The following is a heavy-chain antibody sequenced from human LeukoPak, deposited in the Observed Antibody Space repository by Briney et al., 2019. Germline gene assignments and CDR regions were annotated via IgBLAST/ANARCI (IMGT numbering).Heavy chain of an antibody. CDR1: GFPFSRHG. V-gene: IGHV3-30*18. J-gene: IGHJ4*02. CDR3: GKDMARIYYYCSGEIDY. Sequence: GGSLRLSCAASGFPFSRHGMHWVRQVPGKGLEWLAVISYDGSNKAYADSVKGRFTISRDNSNNTLHLQMNSLRAEDTAVYYCGKDMARIYYYCSGEIDYWGQGTLVTVSS. CDR2: ISYDGSNK. D-gene: IGHD3-10*01.